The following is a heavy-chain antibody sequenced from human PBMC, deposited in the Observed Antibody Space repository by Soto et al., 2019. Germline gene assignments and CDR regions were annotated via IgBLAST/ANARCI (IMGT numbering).Heavy chain of an antibody. V-gene: IGHV3-9*01. J-gene: IGHJ4*02. Sequence: LRLSCADSGISLDDYAMQWVRQARGKGLEWVSGISWNSGSIGYADSVKGRFTISRDNAKNSLYLQMNSLRAEDTALYYCAKEDCSGGSCYGPFDYWGQGTLVTVSS. CDR2: ISWNSGSI. CDR1: GISLDDYA. CDR3: AKEDCSGGSCYGPFDY. D-gene: IGHD2-15*01.